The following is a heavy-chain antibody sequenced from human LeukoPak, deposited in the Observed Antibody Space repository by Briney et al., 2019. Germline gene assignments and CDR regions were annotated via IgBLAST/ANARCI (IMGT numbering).Heavy chain of an antibody. J-gene: IGHJ4*02. CDR3: ARDYSSGWYYFDY. CDR1: GYSISSGYY. CDR2: IYYSGST. Sequence: SETLSLTCTVSGYSISSGYYWGWIRQPPGKGLEWIGYIYYSGSTNYNPSLKSRVTISVDTSKNQFSLKLSSVTAADTAVYYCARDYSSGWYYFDYWGQGTLVTVSS. V-gene: IGHV4-61*01. D-gene: IGHD6-19*01.